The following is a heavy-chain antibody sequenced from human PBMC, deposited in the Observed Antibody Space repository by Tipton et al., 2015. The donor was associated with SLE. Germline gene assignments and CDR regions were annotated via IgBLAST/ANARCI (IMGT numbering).Heavy chain of an antibody. CDR2: IWYDGSNK. J-gene: IGHJ6*02. Sequence: SLRLSCAASGFTFRSYGMHWVRKAPGKGLEWVAVIWYDGSNKYYADSVKGRFTISRDNSKNTLYLQMNSLRAEDTAVYYCARGPNYYGSGSYGMDVWGQGTTVTVSS. V-gene: IGHV3-33*01. CDR3: ARGPNYYGSGSYGMDV. D-gene: IGHD3-10*01. CDR1: GFTFRSYG.